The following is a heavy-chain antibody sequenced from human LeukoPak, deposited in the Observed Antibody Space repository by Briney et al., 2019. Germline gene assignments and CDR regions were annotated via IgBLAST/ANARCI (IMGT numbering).Heavy chain of an antibody. D-gene: IGHD3-3*01. Sequence: GGSLRLSCAPSGFTFSRHGMHWVRQAPGKGLEWVAIISNDESRKYYAHSVEGRFTISRDNSKNTLYLQMDSLRAEDTAVYYCARDRAWNYFDYWGQGTLVTVSS. CDR2: ISNDESRK. V-gene: IGHV3-30*03. J-gene: IGHJ4*02. CDR1: GFTFSRHG. CDR3: ARDRAWNYFDY.